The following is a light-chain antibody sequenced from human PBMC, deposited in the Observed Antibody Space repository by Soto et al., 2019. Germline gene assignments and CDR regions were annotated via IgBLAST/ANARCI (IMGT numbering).Light chain of an antibody. CDR1: QTVSSNY. Sequence: EIVLTQSPDTLSLSPGERATLSCRASQTVSSNYLAWYQQKPGQAPRLLIYGASSRATGIPDRFSGSGSGTDFTLTISRLEPEGLAVYYCHQYIASPFTFGPGTDVDIK. CDR2: GAS. CDR3: HQYIASPFT. V-gene: IGKV3-20*01. J-gene: IGKJ3*01.